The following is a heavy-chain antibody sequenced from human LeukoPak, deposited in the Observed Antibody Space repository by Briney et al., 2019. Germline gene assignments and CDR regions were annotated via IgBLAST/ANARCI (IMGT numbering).Heavy chain of an antibody. V-gene: IGHV4-59*01. D-gene: IGHD1-26*01. J-gene: IGHJ5*02. CDR3: ARVISGSHLAFDP. CDR2: IYSSGST. Sequence: SETLSLTCTVSGGSISNYYWNWIRQPQGKGLEWIGYIYSSGSTDYNPSLKSRVTISVDTSKNQFSLKLSSVTAADTAVYYCARVISGSHLAFDPWGQGTLVTVSS. CDR1: GGSISNYY.